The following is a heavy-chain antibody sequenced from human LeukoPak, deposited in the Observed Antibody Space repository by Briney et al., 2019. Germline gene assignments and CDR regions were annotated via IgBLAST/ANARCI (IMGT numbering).Heavy chain of an antibody. CDR3: ARDLWGDYYYCMDV. V-gene: IGHV7-4-1*02. J-gene: IGHJ6*03. D-gene: IGHD3-16*01. CDR2: INTNTGNP. Sequence: ASVKVSCKASGYTFTSYAMNWVRQAPGQGLEWMGWINTNTGNPTYAQGFTGRFVFSLDTSVSTAYLQISSLKAEDTAVYYCARDLWGDYYYCMDVWGKGTTVTVSS. CDR1: GYTFTSYA.